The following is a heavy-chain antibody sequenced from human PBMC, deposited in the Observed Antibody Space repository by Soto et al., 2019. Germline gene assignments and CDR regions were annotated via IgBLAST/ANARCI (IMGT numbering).Heavy chain of an antibody. CDR2: ISSDGSFE. CDR3: AREARGYDILTGYPSRYGLDV. V-gene: IGHV3-33*05. J-gene: IGHJ6*02. CDR1: GFKSDSYV. Sequence: PGGSLRLSCVISGFKSDSYVIHWVRQTPGKGLQWVAAISSDGSFEHYIDSLKGRVTFSRGNAKNSLFLQMNSLRAEDTAVYYCAREARGYDILTGYPSRYGLDVWGQGTTVTVSS. D-gene: IGHD3-9*01.